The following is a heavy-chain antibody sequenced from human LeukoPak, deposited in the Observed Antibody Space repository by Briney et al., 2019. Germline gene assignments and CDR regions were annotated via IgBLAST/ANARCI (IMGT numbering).Heavy chain of an antibody. J-gene: IGHJ4*02. D-gene: IGHD3-16*02. CDR2: IYYSGST. CDR1: GGSISSGSYY. Sequence: SETLSLTCTVSGGSISSGSYYGGWIRQPPGEGLEWGGCIYYSGSTYYSPSHKRRVPIYVDTSKNQFSLKLSSVTAADTAVYYCARQVHDYVWGSYRLVYWGQGTLVTVSS. CDR3: ARQVHDYVWGSYRLVY. V-gene: IGHV4-39*01.